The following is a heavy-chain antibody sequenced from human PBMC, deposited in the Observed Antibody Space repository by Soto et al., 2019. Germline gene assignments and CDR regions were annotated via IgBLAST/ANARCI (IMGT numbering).Heavy chain of an antibody. CDR1: GGSITSGGYC. CDR3: ARDGDYFGSGSPPLLSK. V-gene: IGHV4-31*03. Sequence: QVQLQESGPGLVKPSQTLSLTCTVSGGSITSGGYCWTWIRQHPVKGLEWMGHIYYSGSPSYNPSLKSRVTISIDTSKNQFSLKLTSVTAADTAVYYCARDGDYFGSGSPPLLSKWGQGTLVTVSS. CDR2: IYYSGSP. J-gene: IGHJ4*02. D-gene: IGHD3-10*01.